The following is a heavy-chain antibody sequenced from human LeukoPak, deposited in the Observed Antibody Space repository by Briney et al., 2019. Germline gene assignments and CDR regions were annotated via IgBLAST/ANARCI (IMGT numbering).Heavy chain of an antibody. V-gene: IGHV3-23*01. Sequence: PGGSLRLSCAASGLXFSSYAMSWVRQAPGKGLEWVSAISGSGGGTYYADSVKGRFTISRDNSKNTLYLQVNSPRAEDTAVYYCAKRQVVGDGGFDYWGQGTLVTVSS. D-gene: IGHD6-19*01. J-gene: IGHJ4*02. CDR2: ISGSGGGT. CDR3: AKRQVVGDGGFDY. CDR1: GLXFSSYA.